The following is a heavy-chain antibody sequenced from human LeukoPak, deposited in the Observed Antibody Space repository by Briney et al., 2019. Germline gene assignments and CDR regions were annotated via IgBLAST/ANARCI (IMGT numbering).Heavy chain of an antibody. CDR1: GFTFSSYE. CDR3: ARALPVAGSVFFDS. D-gene: IGHD6-19*01. V-gene: IGHV3-48*03. J-gene: IGHJ4*02. Sequence: GGSLRFSCAASGFTFSSYEMNWVRQAPGKGLEWVSYISSGGGNIYYADSVKGRFTISRDNAKSSLYLQMNSLRAEDTAVFYCARALPVAGSVFFDSWGQGTLVTVSS. CDR2: ISSGGGNI.